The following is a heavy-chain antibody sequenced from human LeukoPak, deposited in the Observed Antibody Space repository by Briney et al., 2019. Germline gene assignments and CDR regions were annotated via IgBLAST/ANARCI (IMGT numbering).Heavy chain of an antibody. CDR2: IYTSGST. D-gene: IGHD4-17*01. CDR3: ARGNADFHFDY. V-gene: IGHV4-61*02. J-gene: IGHJ4*02. Sequence: SETLSLTCAVSGGSISSDSYYWSWMPQPAGMELVWIGRIYTSGSTNYNPSLKSRVTISGDTSKIQFSLKLSSVTASDTAVYYCARGNADFHFDYWGQGTLVTVSS. CDR1: GGSISSDSYY.